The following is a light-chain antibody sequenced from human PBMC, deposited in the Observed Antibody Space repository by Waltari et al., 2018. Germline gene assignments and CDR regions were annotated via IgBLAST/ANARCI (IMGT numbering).Light chain of an antibody. Sequence: DIVMTQSPDSLAVSLGERATIHCTSSQTLSYRSNENYLAWYQQKPGQPPKLLIYGASTRESGVPDRFSGSVSGTDFTLTISSLQAEDVAVYYCQHYYNIPRTFGQGTKVEI. J-gene: IGKJ1*01. V-gene: IGKV4-1*01. CDR3: QHYYNIPRT. CDR1: QTLSYRSNENY. CDR2: GAS.